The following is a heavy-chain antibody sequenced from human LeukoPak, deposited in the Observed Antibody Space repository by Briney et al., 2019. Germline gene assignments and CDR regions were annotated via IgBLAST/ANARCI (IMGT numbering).Heavy chain of an antibody. CDR2: IWYDGSNK. J-gene: IGHJ4*02. Sequence: GGSLRLSCAASGFTFSTYSLNWVRQAPGKGLEWVAVIWYDGSNKYYADSVKGRFTISRDNSKNTLYLQMNSLRAEDTAVYYCARDQFGELLSSPFDYWGQGTLVTVSS. CDR3: ARDQFGELLSSPFDY. D-gene: IGHD3-10*01. V-gene: IGHV3-33*08. CDR1: GFTFSTYS.